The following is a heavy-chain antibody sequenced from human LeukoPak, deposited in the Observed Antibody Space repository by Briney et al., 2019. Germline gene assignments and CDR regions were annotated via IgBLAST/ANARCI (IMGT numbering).Heavy chain of an antibody. D-gene: IGHD3-22*01. J-gene: IGHJ1*01. CDR1: GGSISSGGYY. CDR3: AQGITYYYDSSGAGGYFQH. Sequence: SQTLSLTCTVSGGSISSGGYYWSWIRQPPGKGLEWIGYIYHSGSTYYNPSLKSRVTISVDTSKNQFSLKLSSVTAADTAVYYCAQGITYYYDSSGAGGYFQHWGQGTLVTVSS. V-gene: IGHV4-30-2*02. CDR2: IYHSGST.